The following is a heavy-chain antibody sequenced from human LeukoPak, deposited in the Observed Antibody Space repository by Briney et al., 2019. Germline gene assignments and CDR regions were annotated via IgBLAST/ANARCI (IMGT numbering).Heavy chain of an antibody. CDR2: ISAYNGNT. CDR1: GYTFTSYG. V-gene: IGHV1-18*01. CDR3: ARDISGWYVAIDY. Sequence: ASVSVSCKASGYTFTSYGISWVRQAPGQGLEGRGWISAYNGNTNYAQKLRGRVTMTTDTSTSTAYMELRSLRSDDTAVYYCARDISGWYVAIDYWGQGTLVTVSS. D-gene: IGHD6-19*01. J-gene: IGHJ4*02.